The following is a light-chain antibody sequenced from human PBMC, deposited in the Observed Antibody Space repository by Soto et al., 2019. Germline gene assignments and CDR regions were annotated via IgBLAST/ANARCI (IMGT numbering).Light chain of an antibody. CDR2: GAS. J-gene: IGKJ2*01. CDR1: HSIHSSF. V-gene: IGKV3-20*01. Sequence: EVVLTQSPGTLSLSPGERASLSCRASHSIHSSFLAWYQQKPGQAPRLLIYGASSRATDIPDRFSGGGSGPDFTLTVSRLEPEDFAVYYCQQYDTSPYTFGQGTKLEI. CDR3: QQYDTSPYT.